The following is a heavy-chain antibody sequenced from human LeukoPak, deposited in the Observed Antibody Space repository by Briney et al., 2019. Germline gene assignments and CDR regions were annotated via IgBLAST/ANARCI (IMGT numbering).Heavy chain of an antibody. D-gene: IGHD6-13*01. CDR3: ARVHSSSWYRAILGDYYYYYYMDV. CDR1: GFTFSSYS. J-gene: IGHJ6*03. V-gene: IGHV3-48*01. Sequence: GGSLRLSCAASGFTFSSYSMNWVRQAPGKGLEWVSYISSSSSTIYYADSVKGRFTISRDNAKNSLYLQMNSLRAEDTAVYYCARVHSSSWYRAILGDYYYYYYMDVWGKGTTVTVSS. CDR2: ISSSSSTI.